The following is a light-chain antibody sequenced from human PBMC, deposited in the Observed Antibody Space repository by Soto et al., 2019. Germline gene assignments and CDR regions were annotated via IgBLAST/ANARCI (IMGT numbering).Light chain of an antibody. Sequence: QSALTQPPSASGSPGQSVTITCSGTSSDVGEENYVSWYQQHPGKVPKLILYEVSKRPSGVPDRFSGSRSGNTASLTVSGLQAEDEADYYCCSYAGSVVFGGGTKLTVL. CDR3: CSYAGSVV. CDR1: SSDVGEENY. CDR2: EVS. V-gene: IGLV2-8*01. J-gene: IGLJ2*01.